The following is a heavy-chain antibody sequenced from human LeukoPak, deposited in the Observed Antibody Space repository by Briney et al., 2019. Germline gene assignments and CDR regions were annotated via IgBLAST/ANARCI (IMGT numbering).Heavy chain of an antibody. Sequence: ASVKVSCKASGSTFSSYAISWVRQAPGQGLEWMGGIIPIFGTANYAQKFQGRVTITADESTSTAYMELSSLRSEDTAVYYCAAAPPVLRFLEWLSVGMDVWGQGTTVTVSS. D-gene: IGHD3-3*01. CDR3: AAAPPVLRFLEWLSVGMDV. CDR2: IIPIFGTA. V-gene: IGHV1-69*13. J-gene: IGHJ6*02. CDR1: GSTFSSYA.